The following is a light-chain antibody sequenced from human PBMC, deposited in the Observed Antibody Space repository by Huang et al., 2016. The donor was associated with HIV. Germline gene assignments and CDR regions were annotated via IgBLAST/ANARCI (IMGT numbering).Light chain of an antibody. J-gene: IGKJ2*01. CDR2: DAS. CDR3: QQYDGLPYT. CDR1: QDIGNS. V-gene: IGKV1-33*01. Sequence: DIQMTQSPSSLSTFIGDKVTITCQASQDIGNSLNWYQQRPGKAPKLLIYDASSLETGVTSRFSGGGSGTTFTFTITNLRPEDVATYYCQQYDGLPYTCGQGTRIEI.